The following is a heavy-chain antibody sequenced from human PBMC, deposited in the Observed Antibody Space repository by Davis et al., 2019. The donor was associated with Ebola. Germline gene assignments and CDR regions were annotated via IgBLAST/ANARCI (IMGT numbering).Heavy chain of an antibody. J-gene: IGHJ4*02. CDR1: GVSISRHY. CDR2: IFYTGSA. V-gene: IGHV4-59*03. CDR3: SERGSSV. D-gene: IGHD3-10*01. Sequence: PSETLSLTCTVSGVSISRHYWSWIRQPPGKRLEWFGSIFYTGSAYYNSSLARRATISVDTSKNQFSLKLTSVTAADTAMYYCSERGSSVWGQGALVTVSS.